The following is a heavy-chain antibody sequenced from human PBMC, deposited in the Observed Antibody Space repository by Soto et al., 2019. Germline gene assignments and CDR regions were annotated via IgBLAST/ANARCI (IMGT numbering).Heavy chain of an antibody. CDR1: GGTFSSYA. CDR2: IIPIFGTA. CDR3: ARGALGDYVWGSRD. D-gene: IGHD3-16*01. Sequence: QVQLVQSGAEMKKPGSSVKVSCKASGGTFSSYAISWVRQAPGQGLEWMGGIIPIFGTANYAQKFQGRVTMTADESTSTAYMDLSSLRSEDTAVYYCARGALGDYVWGSRDWGQGTLVTVSS. V-gene: IGHV1-69*01. J-gene: IGHJ4*02.